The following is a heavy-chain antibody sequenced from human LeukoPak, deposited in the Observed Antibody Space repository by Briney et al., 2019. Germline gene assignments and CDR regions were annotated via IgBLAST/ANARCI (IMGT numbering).Heavy chain of an antibody. V-gene: IGHV3-23*01. J-gene: IGHJ4*02. D-gene: IGHD2-15*01. CDR1: GFTFSSYA. CDR2: ISGSGGST. CDR3: ARGDIGTYQYSFDY. Sequence: GGSLRLSCAASGFTFSSYAMSWVRQAPGKGLEWVSAISGSGGSTYYADSVKGRFTISRDNSKNTLYLQMNSLRAEDTAVYYCARGDIGTYQYSFDYWGQGTLVTVSS.